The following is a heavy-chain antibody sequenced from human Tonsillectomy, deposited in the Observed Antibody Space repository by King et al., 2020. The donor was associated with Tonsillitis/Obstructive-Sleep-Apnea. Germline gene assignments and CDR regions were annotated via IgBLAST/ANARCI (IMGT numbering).Heavy chain of an antibody. CDR3: ARAHASSGYYYPLEH. J-gene: IGHJ4*02. Sequence: QLVQSGAEVKKPGASVKVSCKASGYSFTGYYMHWVRQAPGQGLEWMGWINPNSGGTKYAQKFQGRVTMTRDTSISPAYMELSRLRSADTAVYYCARAHASSGYYYPLEHWGQGTLVTVSS. D-gene: IGHD3-22*01. V-gene: IGHV1-2*02. CDR1: GYSFTGYY. CDR2: INPNSGGT.